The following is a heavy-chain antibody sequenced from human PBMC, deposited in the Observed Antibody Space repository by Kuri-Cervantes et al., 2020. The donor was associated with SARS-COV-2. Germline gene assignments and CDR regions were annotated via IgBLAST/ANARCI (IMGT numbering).Heavy chain of an antibody. CDR2: IYYSGST. J-gene: IGHJ3*02. CDR3: ARADYGDYVSAFDI. CDR1: GGSFSSYY. Sequence: SETLSLTCAVYGGSFSSYYWGWIRQPPGKGLEWIGSIYYSGSTYYNPSLKSRVTISVDTSKNQFSLKLSSVTAADTAAYYCARADYGDYVSAFDIWGQGTMVTVSS. V-gene: IGHV4-39*07. D-gene: IGHD4-17*01.